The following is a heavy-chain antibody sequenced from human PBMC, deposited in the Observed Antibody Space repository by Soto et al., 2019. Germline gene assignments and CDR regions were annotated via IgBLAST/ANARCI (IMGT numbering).Heavy chain of an antibody. CDR2: INHSGST. D-gene: IGHD3-10*01. CDR3: ARGRGDGYNQHWYFDL. Sequence: QVHLQQWGAGLLKPSETLSLTCAVYGGSFSGYYWSWILQPPGKGLEWIGEINHSGSTNYNPSLKSRVSISVGTSHNQFSLKLSSVTAADTAVYYCARGRGDGYNQHWYFDLWGRGTLVTVSS. J-gene: IGHJ2*01. CDR1: GGSFSGYY. V-gene: IGHV4-34*01.